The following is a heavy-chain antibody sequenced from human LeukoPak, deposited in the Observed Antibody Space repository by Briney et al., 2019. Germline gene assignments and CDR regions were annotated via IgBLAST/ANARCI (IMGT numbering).Heavy chain of an antibody. J-gene: IGHJ3*02. CDR1: GYSFTSYW. CDR3: ARLWVLGKESDAFDI. V-gene: IGHV5-51*01. CDR2: IYPGDSDT. D-gene: IGHD7-27*01. Sequence: GESLKISCKGSGYSFTSYWIGWVRQMPGKGLEWMGIIYPGDSDTRYSPSFQGQVTISADKPISTAYLQWSSPKASDTAMYYCARLWVLGKESDAFDIWGQGTMVTVSS.